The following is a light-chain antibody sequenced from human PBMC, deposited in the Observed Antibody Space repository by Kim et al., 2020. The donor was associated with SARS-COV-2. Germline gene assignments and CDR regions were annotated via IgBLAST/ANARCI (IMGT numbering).Light chain of an antibody. CDR2: GAS. V-gene: IGKV3-15*01. CDR3: QQYNNWPPLT. CDR1: QSVSSN. J-gene: IGKJ4*01. Sequence: ALGERAILSCRASQSVSSNLAWYQQKPGQGPRLLIYGASTRATGIPARFSGSGSGTEFTLTISSLQSEDFAVYYCQQYNNWPPLTFGGGTKVDIK.